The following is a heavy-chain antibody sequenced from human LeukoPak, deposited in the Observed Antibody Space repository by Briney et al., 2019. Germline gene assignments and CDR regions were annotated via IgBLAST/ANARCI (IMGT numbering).Heavy chain of an antibody. CDR3: ARVTPSAYCSGGSCYPNFDY. CDR1: GGSISSGSYY. J-gene: IGHJ4*02. V-gene: IGHV4-61*02. Sequence: SETLSLTCTVSGGSISSGSYYWSWIRQPAGKGLEWIGSIYTSGSTNYNPYLKSRVTISVDTSKNQFSLKLSSVTAADTAVYYCARVTPSAYCSGGSCYPNFDYWGQGTLVTVSS. CDR2: IYTSGST. D-gene: IGHD2-15*01.